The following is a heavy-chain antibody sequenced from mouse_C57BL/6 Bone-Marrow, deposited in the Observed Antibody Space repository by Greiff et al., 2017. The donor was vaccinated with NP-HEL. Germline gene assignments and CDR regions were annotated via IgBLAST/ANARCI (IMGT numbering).Heavy chain of an antibody. J-gene: IGHJ3*01. CDR1: GYTFTSYW. Sequence: QVQLQQSGAELVKPGASVKMSCKASGYTFTSYWITWVKQRPGQGLEWIGDIYPGSGSTNYNEKFKSKATLTVDTSSSTAYMQLSSLTSEDSAVYYCTRSYYYGSSFAYWGQGTLVTVSA. CDR3: TRSYYYGSSFAY. V-gene: IGHV1-55*01. D-gene: IGHD1-1*01. CDR2: IYPGSGST.